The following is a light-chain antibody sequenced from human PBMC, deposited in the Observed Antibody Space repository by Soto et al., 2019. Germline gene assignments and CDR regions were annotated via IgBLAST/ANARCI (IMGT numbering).Light chain of an antibody. CDR1: QFISNS. CDR3: HQSIYWPRT. V-gene: IGKV3-15*01. Sequence: VKTKSVDTVGGCTVERDTLSCSASQFISNSLAWYQQRPGQPPRLLIYGASTRAAGISARFSGSGSGTEFTLTISSLQSEDFAVYYSHQSIYWPRTFGQGTKVDIK. J-gene: IGKJ1*01. CDR2: GAS.